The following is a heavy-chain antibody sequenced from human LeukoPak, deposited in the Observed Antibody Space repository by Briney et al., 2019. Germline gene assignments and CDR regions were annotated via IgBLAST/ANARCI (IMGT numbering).Heavy chain of an antibody. CDR1: GGSISSSSYY. J-gene: IGHJ4*02. D-gene: IGHD2/OR15-2a*01. Sequence: PSETLSLTRTVSGGSISSSSYYWAWIRQPPGKGLEWIGSIYYSGSTYYNPSLKSRVTLSADTSKNQFSLRLSSVTAADTAVYYCARQADVPSSIGYFDFWGQGAPVTVSS. CDR3: ARQADVPSSIGYFDF. CDR2: IYYSGST. V-gene: IGHV4-39*01.